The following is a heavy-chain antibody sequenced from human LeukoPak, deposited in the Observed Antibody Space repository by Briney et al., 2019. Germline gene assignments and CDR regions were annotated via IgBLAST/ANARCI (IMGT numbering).Heavy chain of an antibody. J-gene: IGHJ4*02. Sequence: SQTLSLTCTLSGGSISSGDYYWSWIRQPPGKGLEWIVYIYYSGSTYYNPSLKSRVTISVDTSKNQFSLKLSSVTAADTAVYYCARDLWGGNYFDYWGQGTLVTVSS. CDR1: GGSISSGDYY. CDR3: ARDLWGGNYFDY. V-gene: IGHV4-30-4*01. CDR2: IYYSGST. D-gene: IGHD2-21*01.